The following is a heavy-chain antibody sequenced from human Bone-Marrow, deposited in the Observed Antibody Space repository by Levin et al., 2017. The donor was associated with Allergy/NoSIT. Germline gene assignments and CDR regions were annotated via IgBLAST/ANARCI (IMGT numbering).Heavy chain of an antibody. J-gene: IGHJ5*02. CDR1: GGSVTSDYFY. D-gene: IGHD3-22*01. Sequence: ESLKISCTVSGGSVTSDYFYWSWIRQPPGKGLEWIGYVYYSGNTNYNPSLKSRLTISVDTSKNQFSLKLSPVTAADTAVYYCARENVGDSHSFDWFDPWGQGTLVTVSS. CDR2: VYYSGNT. CDR3: ARENVGDSHSFDWFDP. V-gene: IGHV4-61*01.